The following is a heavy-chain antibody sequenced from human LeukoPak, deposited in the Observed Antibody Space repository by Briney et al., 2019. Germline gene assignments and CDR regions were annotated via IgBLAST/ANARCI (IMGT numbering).Heavy chain of an antibody. CDR1: GGSISSYY. J-gene: IGHJ4*02. Sequence: PSETLSLTCTVSGGSISSYYWSWIRQPPGKGLEWIGYIYYSVSTNYNPSLKSRVTISVDTSKNQFSLKLSSVTAADTAVYYCARSEQWLAHFDYWGQGTLVTVSS. V-gene: IGHV4-59*01. CDR3: ARSEQWLAHFDY. D-gene: IGHD6-19*01. CDR2: IYYSVST.